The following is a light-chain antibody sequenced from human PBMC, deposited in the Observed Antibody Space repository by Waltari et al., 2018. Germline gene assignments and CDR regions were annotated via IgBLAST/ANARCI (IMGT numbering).Light chain of an antibody. J-gene: IGKJ4*01. V-gene: IGKV1-5*03. Sequence: DIQMSQSPSTLSASIGDRVTITCRASQNIKTWVAWYQQKPGKAPKFLVYKASTLDSGVPSRFSGSGSGTEFTLTISSLQPGDFATYYCQQYDTYPLTFGGGTKVEIK. CDR1: QNIKTW. CDR3: QQYDTYPLT. CDR2: KAS.